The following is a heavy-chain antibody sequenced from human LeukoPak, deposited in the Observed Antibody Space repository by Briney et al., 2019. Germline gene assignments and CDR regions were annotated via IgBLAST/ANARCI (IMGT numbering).Heavy chain of an antibody. V-gene: IGHV1-69*13. J-gene: IGHJ5*02. CDR1: GGTFSSYA. CDR2: IIPIFGTA. CDR3: ARQRRGSLYNWFDP. Sequence: GASVKVSCKASGGTFSSYAISWVRQAPGQGLEWMGGIIPIFGTANYAQKFQGRVTITADESTSTAYMELSRLRSDDTAVYYCARQRRGSLYNWFDPWGQGTLVTVSS. D-gene: IGHD5-12*01.